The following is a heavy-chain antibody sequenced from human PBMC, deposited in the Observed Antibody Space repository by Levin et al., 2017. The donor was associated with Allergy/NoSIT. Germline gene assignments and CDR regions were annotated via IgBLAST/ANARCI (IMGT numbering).Heavy chain of an antibody. Sequence: SQTLSLTCAVYGGSFSGSYWSWIRQPPGKGLEWIGEINHSGSTNYNPSLKSRVTISVDTSKNQFSLKLSSVTAADTAVYYCARGWHYYDSSGPRFDYWGQGTLVTVSS. CDR2: INHSGST. CDR1: GGSFSGSY. CDR3: ARGWHYYDSSGPRFDY. J-gene: IGHJ4*02. V-gene: IGHV4-34*01. D-gene: IGHD3-22*01.